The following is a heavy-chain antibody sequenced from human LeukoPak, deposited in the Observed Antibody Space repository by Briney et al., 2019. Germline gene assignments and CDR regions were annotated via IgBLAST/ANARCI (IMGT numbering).Heavy chain of an antibody. J-gene: IGHJ4*02. CDR2: IDPNSGGT. D-gene: IGHD3-22*01. CDR3: ARDPANTYYYDP. CDR1: GYTFTVYY. Sequence: ASVKVSYKTSGYTFTVYYMHWVRQAPGQGLEWMGWIDPNSGGTNYAQKFQGRVTMTRDTSISTAYMELSRLRSDDTAVYYCARDPANTYYYDPWGQGTLVTVSS. V-gene: IGHV1-2*02.